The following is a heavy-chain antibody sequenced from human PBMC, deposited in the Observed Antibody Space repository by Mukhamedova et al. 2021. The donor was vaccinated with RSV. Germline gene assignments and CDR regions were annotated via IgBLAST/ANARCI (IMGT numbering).Heavy chain of an antibody. CDR3: VRITATGINYFDY. V-gene: IGHV1-18*01. D-gene: IGHD6-13*01. CDR2: ISAYNGNT. Sequence: GQGLEWLGWISAYNGNTNYAQNLQGRVTMTTDTSTSTAFMELRSLRSDDTAVYYCVRITATGINYFDYWGQGTLVTVSS. J-gene: IGHJ4*02.